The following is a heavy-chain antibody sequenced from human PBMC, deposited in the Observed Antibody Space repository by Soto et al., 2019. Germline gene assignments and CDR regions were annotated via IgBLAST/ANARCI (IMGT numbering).Heavy chain of an antibody. D-gene: IGHD4-17*01. CDR2: ISSSSSTI. Sequence: EVRLVESGGGLVQPGGSLRLSCAASGFTFSSYSMNWVRQAPGKGLEWVSYISSSSSTIYYADSVKGRFTISRDNAKNSLDLQMNSLRAEDTAVCYCAREGGAVNWFAPWGQGTLVTVSS. CDR1: GFTFSSYS. V-gene: IGHV3-48*01. J-gene: IGHJ5*02. CDR3: AREGGAVNWFAP.